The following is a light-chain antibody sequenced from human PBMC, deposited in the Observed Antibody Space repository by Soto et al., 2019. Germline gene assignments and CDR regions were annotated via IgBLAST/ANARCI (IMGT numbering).Light chain of an antibody. CDR3: QHYNSYSEA. CDR1: QSVNNY. Sequence: EIVLTQSPGTLSLSPGERATLSCRASQSVNNYLAWYQQKPGQAPRLLIYGASNRATGIPDRFSGSGSGTEFTLTISSLQPDDFATYYCQHYNSYSEAFGQGTKVDIK. J-gene: IGKJ1*01. CDR2: GAS. V-gene: IGKV3D-15*01.